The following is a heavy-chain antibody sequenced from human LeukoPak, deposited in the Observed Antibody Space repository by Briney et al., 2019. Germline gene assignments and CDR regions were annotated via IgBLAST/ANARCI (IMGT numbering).Heavy chain of an antibody. V-gene: IGHV1-2*02. CDR1: GYTFTGYY. CDR2: INPNSGGT. J-gene: IGHJ4*02. Sequence: PWASVKVSCKASGYTFTGYYMHWVRQAPGQGLEWMGWINPNSGGTNYAQKFQGRVTMTIDTSLSTAYMELSNLRSDDTAVYYCAREKPIAVAGTGYFDYWGQGTLVTVSS. CDR3: AREKPIAVAGTGYFDY. D-gene: IGHD6-19*01.